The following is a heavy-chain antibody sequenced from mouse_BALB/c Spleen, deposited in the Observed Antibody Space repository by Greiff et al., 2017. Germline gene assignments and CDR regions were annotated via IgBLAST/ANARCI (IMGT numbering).Heavy chain of an antibody. J-gene: IGHJ4*01. Sequence: QVQLQQSGAELAKPGASVKMSCKASGYTFTSYWMHWVKQRPGQGLEWIGYINPSTGYTEYNQKFKDKATLTADKSSSTAYMQLSSLTSEDSAVYYCASPYGNYDYYAMDDWGQGTSVTVSS. D-gene: IGHD2-1*01. V-gene: IGHV1-7*01. CDR1: GYTFTSYW. CDR3: ASPYGNYDYYAMDD. CDR2: INPSTGYT.